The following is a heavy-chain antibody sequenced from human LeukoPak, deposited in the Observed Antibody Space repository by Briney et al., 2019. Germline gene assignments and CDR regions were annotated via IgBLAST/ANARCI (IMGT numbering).Heavy chain of an antibody. CDR3: ARGLGSPYGDRDY. CDR2: IYHSGST. V-gene: IGHV4-38-2*02. J-gene: IGHJ4*02. Sequence: PSETLSLTCTVSGYSISSGYYWGWIRQPPGKGLEWIGSIYHSGSTYYNPSLKSRVTISVDTSKNQFSLKLSSVTAADTAVYYCARGLGSPYGDRDYWGQGTLVTVSS. D-gene: IGHD4-17*01. CDR1: GYSISSGYY.